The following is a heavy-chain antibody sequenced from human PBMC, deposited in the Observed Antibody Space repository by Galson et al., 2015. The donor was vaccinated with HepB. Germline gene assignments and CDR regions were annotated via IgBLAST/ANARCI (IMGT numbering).Heavy chain of an antibody. V-gene: IGHV3-23*01. Sequence: SLRLAGAASGFIFSNSDMNWVRQAPGKGLEWVSGISGGGGTISYADSVKGRFTISRDSSKNTLDLQMDSLRAGDTAVYYCVRGEYGRGWPDWGQGILDTVSS. D-gene: IGHD6-19*01. CDR2: ISGGGGTI. CDR1: GFIFSNSD. CDR3: VRGEYGRGWPD. J-gene: IGHJ1*01.